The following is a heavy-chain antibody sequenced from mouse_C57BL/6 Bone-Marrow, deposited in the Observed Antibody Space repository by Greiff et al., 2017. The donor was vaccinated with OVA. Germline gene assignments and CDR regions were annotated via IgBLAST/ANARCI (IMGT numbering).Heavy chain of an antibody. D-gene: IGHD2-5*01. V-gene: IGHV2-9-1*01. CDR3: ARHSNYDYYAMDY. CDR2: IWTGGGT. J-gene: IGHJ4*01. CDR1: GFSLTSYA. Sequence: VQRVESGPGLVAPSQSLSITCTVSGFSLTSYAISWVRQPPGKGLEWLGVIWTGGGTNYNSALKSRLSISKDNSKSQVFLKMNSLQTADTARDYWARHSNYDYYAMDYWGQGTSVTVSS.